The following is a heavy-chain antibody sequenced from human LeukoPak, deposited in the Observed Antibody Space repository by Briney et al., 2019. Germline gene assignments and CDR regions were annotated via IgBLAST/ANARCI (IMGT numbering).Heavy chain of an antibody. Sequence: PSETLSLTCAVYGGSFSGYYWSWIRQPPGKGLEWIGEINHSGSTNYNPSLKSRVTISVDTSKNQFSLKLSSVTAADTAVYYCARGARGYCSSTSCEGFDYWGQGALVTVSS. CDR1: GGSFSGYY. D-gene: IGHD2-2*01. V-gene: IGHV4-34*01. J-gene: IGHJ4*02. CDR3: ARGARGYCSSTSCEGFDY. CDR2: INHSGST.